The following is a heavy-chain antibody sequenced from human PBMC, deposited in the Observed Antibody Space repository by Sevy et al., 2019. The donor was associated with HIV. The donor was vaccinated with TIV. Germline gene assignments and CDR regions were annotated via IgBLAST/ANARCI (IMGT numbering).Heavy chain of an antibody. Sequence: GGSLRLSCEASGFSFSSYWMSWVRQAPGKGLEWVANIKEDGSMIYNVDSVKGRFTISRDNAKNSVYLQMTSLRAEDAALYYCVRAIGAAGSYWGQGTLVTVSS. CDR3: VRAIGAAGSY. CDR1: GFSFSSYW. V-gene: IGHV3-7*01. J-gene: IGHJ4*02. D-gene: IGHD6-13*01. CDR2: IKEDGSMI.